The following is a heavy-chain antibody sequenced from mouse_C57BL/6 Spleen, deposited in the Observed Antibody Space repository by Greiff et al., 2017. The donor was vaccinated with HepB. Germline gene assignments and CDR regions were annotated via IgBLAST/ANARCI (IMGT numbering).Heavy chain of an antibody. V-gene: IGHV5-2*03. CDR3: ARQGYYGGYFDV. CDR2: INSDGGST. CDR1: EYEFPSHD. Sequence: EVMLVESGGGLVQPGESLKLSCESNEYEFPSHDMSWVRQTPEKRLELVAAINSDGGSTYYPDTMERRFILSRDNTKKTLYLQMSSLRSEDTALYYCARQGYYGGYFDVWGTGTTVTVSS. D-gene: IGHD1-1*01. J-gene: IGHJ1*03.